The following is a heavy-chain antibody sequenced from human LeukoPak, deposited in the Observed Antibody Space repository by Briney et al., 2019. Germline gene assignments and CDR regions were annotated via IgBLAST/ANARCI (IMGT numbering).Heavy chain of an antibody. J-gene: IGHJ4*02. V-gene: IGHV6-1*01. CDR2: TYFRSKWHN. CDR3: ARDAVGASLFEY. Sequence: SQTLSLTCVISGDSVSNNVAVWDWIRQYPSRGLEWLGRTYFRSKWHNHYAVSMEGRITISPDTSKSQFYLQLDSVTPEGTAVYYCARDAVGASLFEYWGQGTLVTVSS. D-gene: IGHD1-26*01. CDR1: GDSVSNNVAV.